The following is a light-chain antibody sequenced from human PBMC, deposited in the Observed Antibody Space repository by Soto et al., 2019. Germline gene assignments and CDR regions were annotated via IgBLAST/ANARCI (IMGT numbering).Light chain of an antibody. J-gene: IGLJ2*01. CDR1: SSDVGGYNY. Sequence: QSALTQTPSASGSPGQSVTISCAGTSSDVGGYNYVSWYQQHPGKAPKLMIYEVNKRPSGVPDRFSGSKSGNTASLTVSGLQAEDEADYYCSSYAVSNSFGVFGGGTKLTVL. CDR2: EVN. V-gene: IGLV2-8*01. CDR3: SSYAVSNSFGV.